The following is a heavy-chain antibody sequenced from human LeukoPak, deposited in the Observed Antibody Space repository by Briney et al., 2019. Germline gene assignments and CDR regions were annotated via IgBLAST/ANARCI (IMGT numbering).Heavy chain of an antibody. CDR2: INWNGGST. Sequence: PSETLSLTCTVSGGSISSYYWSWVRQAPGKGLEWVSGINWNGGSTGYADSVKGQFTISRDNANNSLYLQMNSLRAEDTAVYYCARAHYYGSGSYDYWGQGTLVTVSS. V-gene: IGHV3-20*04. CDR1: GGSISSYY. CDR3: ARAHYYGSGSYDY. D-gene: IGHD3-10*01. J-gene: IGHJ4*02.